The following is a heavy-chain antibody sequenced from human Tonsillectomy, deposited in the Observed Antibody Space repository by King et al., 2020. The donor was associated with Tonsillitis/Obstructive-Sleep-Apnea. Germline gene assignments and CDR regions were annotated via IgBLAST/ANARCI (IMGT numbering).Heavy chain of an antibody. CDR1: GFTFSSYA. CDR2: ISYDGSNK. J-gene: IGHJ6*02. D-gene: IGHD1-26*01. CDR3: AITPPMPIPATTTFYVMDV. Sequence: HVQLVESGGGVVQPGRSLRLSCAASGFTFSSYAMHWVRQAPGKGLEWVAVISYDGSNKYYADSVKGRFTLSRDNSKNALYLQMNSLRPEDTAVYYCAITPPMPIPATTTFYVMDVWGQGTTVTVSS. V-gene: IGHV3-30*04.